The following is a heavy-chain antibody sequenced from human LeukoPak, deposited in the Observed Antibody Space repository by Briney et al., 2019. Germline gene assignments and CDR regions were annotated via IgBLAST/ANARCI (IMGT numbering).Heavy chain of an antibody. CDR1: GFTFSNYW. CDR2: IKPDGSET. J-gene: IGHJ6*02. Sequence: GGSLRLSCAASGFTFSNYWMSWVRQAPEKGREWVANIKPDGSETYSVDSVKGRFTISRDNAKNSLYLQMNSLRAEDTAVYYCARTLRFFRFLDVWGQGTTVTVSS. D-gene: IGHD3-3*01. V-gene: IGHV3-7*03. CDR3: ARTLRFFRFLDV.